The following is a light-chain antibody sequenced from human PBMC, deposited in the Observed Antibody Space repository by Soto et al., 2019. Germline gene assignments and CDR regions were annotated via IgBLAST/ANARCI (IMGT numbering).Light chain of an antibody. J-gene: IGLJ2*01. CDR1: SSDVGSYNR. CDR2: EVS. CDR3: SSYTSSSIWL. V-gene: IGLV2-18*02. Sequence: QSVLTQPPSVSGSPGQSVTISCTGTSSDVGSYNRVSWYQQPPGTAPKLMTYEVSNRPSGVPDRFSGTKSGNTASLTISGLQAEDEADYYCSSYTSSSIWLFGGGTKLTVL.